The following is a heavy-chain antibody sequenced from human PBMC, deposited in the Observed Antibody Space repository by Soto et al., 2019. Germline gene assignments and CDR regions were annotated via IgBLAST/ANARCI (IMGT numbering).Heavy chain of an antibody. D-gene: IGHD3-10*01. CDR1: GYTFTNYS. CDR2: VSPYYGNT. Sequence: QVQLVQSGAEVKKPGASVKVSCKASGYTFTNYSITWVRQAPGQGLEWMGWVSPYYGNTYYAQKFQGRLTMTPDTSTSTAYMELRSLRSDDTAIYYCARKVLLCDYWRQGTLVTVSS. V-gene: IGHV1-18*01. CDR3: ARKVLLCDY. J-gene: IGHJ4*02.